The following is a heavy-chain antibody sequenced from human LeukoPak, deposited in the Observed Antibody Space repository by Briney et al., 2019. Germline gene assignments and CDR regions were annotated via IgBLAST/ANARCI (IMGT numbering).Heavy chain of an antibody. D-gene: IGHD6-19*01. V-gene: IGHV4-39*01. CDR1: GGSISSSSYY. J-gene: IGHJ5*02. Sequence: KASETLSLTCTVSGGSISSSSYYWGWIRQPPGKGLEWIGSIYYSGSTYYNPSLKSRVTISVDTSKNQFSLKLSSVTAADTAVYYCARHVRAVAGIGCWFDPWGQGTLVTVSS. CDR2: IYYSGST. CDR3: ARHVRAVAGIGCWFDP.